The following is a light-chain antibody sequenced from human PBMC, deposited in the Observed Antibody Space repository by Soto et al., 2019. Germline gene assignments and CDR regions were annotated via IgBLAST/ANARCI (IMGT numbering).Light chain of an antibody. Sequence: AIPMTQSPSSLSASVGDRVTINCRASQGIRNDLGWYQQKPGKAPKLLIYAASSLQSGVPSRFSGSGSGTDFTLTISSLQPEDFATYYCLQDYNYPWTFGQGTKVEIK. J-gene: IGKJ1*01. CDR3: LQDYNYPWT. CDR1: QGIRND. V-gene: IGKV1-6*01. CDR2: AAS.